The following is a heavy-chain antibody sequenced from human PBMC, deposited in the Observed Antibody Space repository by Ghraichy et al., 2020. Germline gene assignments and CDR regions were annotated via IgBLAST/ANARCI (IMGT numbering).Heavy chain of an antibody. CDR2: IYYSGST. D-gene: IGHD3-22*01. Sequence: SQTLSLTCTVSGGSISSSSYYWGWIRQPPGKGLEWIGSIYYSGSTYYNPSLKSRVTISVDTSKNQFSLKLSSVTAADTAVYYCARHYYDSSGYYRVSGFDYWGQGTLVTVSS. J-gene: IGHJ4*02. CDR3: ARHYYDSSGYYRVSGFDY. V-gene: IGHV4-39*01. CDR1: GGSISSSSYY.